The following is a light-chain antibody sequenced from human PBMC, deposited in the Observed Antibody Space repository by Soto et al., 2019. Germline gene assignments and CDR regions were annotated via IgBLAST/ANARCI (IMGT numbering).Light chain of an antibody. CDR3: QQSYRKPAT. CDR2: AAS. J-gene: IGKJ2*01. V-gene: IGKV1-39*01. CDR1: QNILTF. Sequence: DIQMTQSPSSLSASVGDRVTITCRASQNILTFLNWYQQKSWKAPKLLIVAASSLESGVPSRFSGSGSGTEFSLTITSLQTEDVATSYCQQSYRKPATFGQGTKLAIK.